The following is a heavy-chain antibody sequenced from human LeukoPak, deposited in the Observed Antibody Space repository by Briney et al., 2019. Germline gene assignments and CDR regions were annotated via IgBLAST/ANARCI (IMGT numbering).Heavy chain of an antibody. J-gene: IGHJ4*02. CDR1: GGSISSYY. V-gene: IGHV4-59*08. CDR2: IYYSGST. CDR3: ASYVWGSYRSYYFDY. D-gene: IGHD3-16*02. Sequence: SGTLSLTCTVSGGSISSYYWSWIRQPPGKGLEWIGYIYYSGSTNYNPSLKSRVTISVDTSKNQFSLKLSSVTAADTAVYYCASYVWGSYRSYYFDYWGQGTLVTVSS.